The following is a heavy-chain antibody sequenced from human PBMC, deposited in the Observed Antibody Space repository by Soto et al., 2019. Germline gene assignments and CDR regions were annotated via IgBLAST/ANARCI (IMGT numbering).Heavy chain of an antibody. CDR2: IYYSGST. CDR1: GGSISSYY. V-gene: IGHV4-59*01. CDR3: ARGEYYYDCRGYYAPHSLFDL. Sequence: PSETLSLTCTVSGGSISSYYWSWIRQPPGKGLEWIGYIYYSGSTNYNPSLKSRVTISVDTSKNQFSLKLSSVTAADTAVYYCARGEYYYDCRGYYAPHSLFDLCGQGTLVTVSS. D-gene: IGHD3-22*01. J-gene: IGHJ5*02.